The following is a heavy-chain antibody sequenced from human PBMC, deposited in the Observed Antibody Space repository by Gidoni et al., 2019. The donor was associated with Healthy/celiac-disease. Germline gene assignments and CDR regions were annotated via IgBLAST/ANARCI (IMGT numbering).Heavy chain of an antibody. D-gene: IGHD3-22*01. CDR3: ARDRSVHYYDSSGYYYANDY. CDR1: GYTFTSYG. J-gene: IGHJ4*02. V-gene: IGHV1-18*01. Sequence: QVQLVQYGAEVKKPGASVKVSCKASGYTFTSYGISWVRQAPGQGLEWMGWISSSIRVTMTTDTSTSTAYMELSSLRSDDTAVYYCARDRSVHYYDSSGYYYANDYWGQGTLVTVSS. CDR2: I.